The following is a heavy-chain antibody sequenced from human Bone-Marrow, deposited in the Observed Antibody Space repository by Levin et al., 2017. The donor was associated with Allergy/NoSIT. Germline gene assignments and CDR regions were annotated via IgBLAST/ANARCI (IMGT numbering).Heavy chain of an antibody. J-gene: IGHJ2*01. CDR3: AGGLASSGAILWYFDL. CDR1: GTSIGSHY. Sequence: GSLRLSCTVSGTSIGSHYWSWLRQSPGKQLEWIGFIHSSGTTGSNPSLKSRVTISADTSKNHFSLRLSSVTAGATATYYCAGGLASSGAILWYFDLWGRGTLVTVSS. CDR2: IHSSGTT. V-gene: IGHV4-4*08. D-gene: IGHD6-19*01.